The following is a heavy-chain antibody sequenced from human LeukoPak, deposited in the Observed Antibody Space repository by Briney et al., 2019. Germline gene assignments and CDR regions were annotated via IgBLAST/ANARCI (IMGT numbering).Heavy chain of an antibody. CDR3: AKDPESSGWFDP. D-gene: IGHD3-16*02. CDR1: GFTFSSYA. J-gene: IGHJ5*02. Sequence: PGGSLRLSCAAPGFTFSSYAMSWVRQAPGKGLEWVSAISGSGGSTYYADSVKGRFTISRDNSKNTLYLQMNSLRAEDTAVYYCAKDPESSGWFDPWGQGTLVTVSS. CDR2: ISGSGGST. V-gene: IGHV3-23*01.